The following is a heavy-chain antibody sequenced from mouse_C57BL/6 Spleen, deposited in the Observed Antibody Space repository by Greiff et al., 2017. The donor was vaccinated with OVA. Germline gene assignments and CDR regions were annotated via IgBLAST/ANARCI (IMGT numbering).Heavy chain of an antibody. CDR2: IDPSDSYT. Sequence: QVQLQQPGAELVMPGASVKLSCKASGYTFTSYWMHWVKQRPGQGLEWIGEIDPSDSYTNYNQKFKGKSTLTVDKSSSTAYMQLSSLTSEDSAVYYCAGGGTLVYWGQGTTLTVSS. CDR1: GYTFTSYW. D-gene: IGHD2-14*01. V-gene: IGHV1-69*01. J-gene: IGHJ2*01. CDR3: AGGGTLVY.